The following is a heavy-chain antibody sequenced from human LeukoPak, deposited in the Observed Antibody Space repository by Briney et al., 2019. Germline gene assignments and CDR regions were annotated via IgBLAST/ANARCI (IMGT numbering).Heavy chain of an antibody. Sequence: GESLKISCKGSGYSFTSYWIGWVRQMPGKGLEWMGIIYPGDSDTRYSPSFQGQVPISADKSISTAYLQWSSLKASDTAMYYCARLPGGSFSPKSDAFDIWGQGTMVTVSS. CDR3: ARLPGGSFSPKSDAFDI. D-gene: IGHD3-16*01. CDR1: GYSFTSYW. V-gene: IGHV5-51*01. CDR2: IYPGDSDT. J-gene: IGHJ3*02.